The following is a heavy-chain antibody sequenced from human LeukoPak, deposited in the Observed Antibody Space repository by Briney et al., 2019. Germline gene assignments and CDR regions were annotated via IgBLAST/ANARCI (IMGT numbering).Heavy chain of an antibody. CDR3: ARGQSADSSGYYIGYDYYYGMDV. D-gene: IGHD3-22*01. V-gene: IGHV3-53*01. CDR1: GFNVSSNY. CDR2: IYCGGST. Sequence: GGSLRLSCAGSGFNVSSNYMSWVRQAPGKGLEWVSVIYCGGSTYYAVSVKGRFNLCRDNSQNPLSVQMHSLRAEDTAVYYCARGQSADSSGYYIGYDYYYGMDVWGQGTTVTVSS. J-gene: IGHJ6*02.